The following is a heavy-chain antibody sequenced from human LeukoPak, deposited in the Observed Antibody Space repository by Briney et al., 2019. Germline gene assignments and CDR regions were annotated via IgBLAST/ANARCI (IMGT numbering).Heavy chain of an antibody. CDR3: ARERAAMDS. D-gene: IGHD5-18*01. CDR2: ISSSGTT. V-gene: IGHV4-4*07. CDR1: GGSINGYY. J-gene: IGHJ4*02. Sequence: SETLSLTCTVSGGSINGYYWSWIRQPAGKGLEWIGRISSSGTTNYNPSLKSRITVSVNTSKNQFSLRLNSVTAADTAVYFCARERAAMDSWGQGTLVTVSS.